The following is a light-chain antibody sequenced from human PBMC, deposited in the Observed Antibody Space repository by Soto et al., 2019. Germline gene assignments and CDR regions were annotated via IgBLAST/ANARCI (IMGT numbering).Light chain of an antibody. J-gene: IGKJ4*01. CDR3: HQYRDYPVT. CDR2: KAS. CDR1: QSVDIW. Sequence: DIQMTQSPSTLSASVGDRVTITCRASQSVDIWLAWYQQKPGKAPKLLIHKASTLEDWVPSRFTGSGSGTDFTLTISSLQPDDVGTYYCHQYRDYPVTFGGGTKVEIK. V-gene: IGKV1-5*03.